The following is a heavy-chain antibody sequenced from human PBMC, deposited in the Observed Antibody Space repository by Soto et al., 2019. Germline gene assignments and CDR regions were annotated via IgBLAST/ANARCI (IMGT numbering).Heavy chain of an antibody. D-gene: IGHD3-10*01. CDR1: GFTLSGRS. CDR2: IDNAGTDS. Sequence: EVQLVESGGGLVQPGGSLRLSCAASGFTLSGRSMHWVRQAPGKGLVWVSGIDNAGTDSTYADSVKGRFTSSRDNAKNMLYLQMNSLSVEDTAVYYCARGWFGPDVWGKGTTVTVYS. CDR3: ARGWFGPDV. V-gene: IGHV3-74*01. J-gene: IGHJ6*04.